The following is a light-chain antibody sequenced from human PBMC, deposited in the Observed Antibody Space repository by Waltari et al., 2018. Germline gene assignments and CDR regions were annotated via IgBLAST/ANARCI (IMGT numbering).Light chain of an antibody. CDR1: QSVSSSY. V-gene: IGKV3-20*01. CDR2: GAS. J-gene: IGKJ2*01. CDR3: QQYGSSSPSTT. Sequence: EIVLTQSPGTLSLSPGERATLSCRASQSVSSSYLAWYQQKPGQAPRLLIYGASSRATGIPDRFSGSGSGTDFTLTISRLVPEDFAVYYCQQYGSSSPSTTFGQGTKLEIK.